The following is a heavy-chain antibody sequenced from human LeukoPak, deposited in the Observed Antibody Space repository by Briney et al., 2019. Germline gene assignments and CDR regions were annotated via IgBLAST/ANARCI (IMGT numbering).Heavy chain of an antibody. CDR3: AATEYCSGGSCYPAYFDY. J-gene: IGHJ4*02. CDR1: GGSISSSSYY. Sequence: SETLSLTCTVSGGSISSSSYYWGRIRQPPGKGLEWIGSIYYSGSTYYNPSLKSRVTISVDTSKNQFSLKLSSVTAADTAVYYCAATEYCSGGSCYPAYFDYWGQGTLVTVSS. D-gene: IGHD2-15*01. V-gene: IGHV4-39*01. CDR2: IYYSGST.